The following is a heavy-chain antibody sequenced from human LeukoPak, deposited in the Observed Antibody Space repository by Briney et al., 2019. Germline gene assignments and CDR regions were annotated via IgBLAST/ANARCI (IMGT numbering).Heavy chain of an antibody. J-gene: IGHJ4*02. CDR3: AIDCSSTSCYADY. CDR2: IKQDGSEK. D-gene: IGHD2-2*01. Sequence: PGGSLRLSCAASGFTFSRYWMSWVRQAPGKGLELVANIKQDGSEKYFVDSVKGRFTISRDNAKNSLYLQMNSLRAEDTAVYYCAIDCSSTSCYADYWGQGTLVTVSS. CDR1: GFTFSRYW. V-gene: IGHV3-7*03.